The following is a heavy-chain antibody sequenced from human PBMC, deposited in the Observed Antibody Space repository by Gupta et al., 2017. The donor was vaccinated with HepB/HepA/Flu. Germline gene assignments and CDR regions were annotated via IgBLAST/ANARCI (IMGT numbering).Heavy chain of an antibody. V-gene: IGHV3-23*04. Sequence: VQLVESGGGLAPLGESLRLSYADSAFTFSTYAMNRVRQAQGKGLEWVSGIYGIDDRTFNAGSVKGLFTISRDNSKNTLYLQMNSRGAEDTAVYHGARGRGPSRLGIECGGQGTLVTGSA. CDR1: AFTFSTYA. D-gene: IGHD3-16*01. J-gene: IGHJ4*02. CDR3: ARGRGPSRLGIEC. CDR2: IYGIDDRT.